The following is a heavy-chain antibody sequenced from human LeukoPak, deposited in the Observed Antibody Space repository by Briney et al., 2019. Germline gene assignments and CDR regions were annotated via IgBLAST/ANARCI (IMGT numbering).Heavy chain of an antibody. CDR2: IYYSGST. CDR1: GVSISSYY. V-gene: IGHV4-59*01. J-gene: IGHJ4*02. Sequence: SETLSLTCSVSGVSISSYYWSWIRQPPGKRLEWIGYIYYSGSTNYNLSLKSRLTISLDTSKNQFSPNLSSVTAADTAVYYCARVIGAAPYYFDYWGQGTLVTVSS. D-gene: IGHD2/OR15-2a*01. CDR3: ARVIGAAPYYFDY.